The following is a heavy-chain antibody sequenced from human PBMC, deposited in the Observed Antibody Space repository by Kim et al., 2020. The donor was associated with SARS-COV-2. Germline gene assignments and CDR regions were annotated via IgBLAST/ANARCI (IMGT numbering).Heavy chain of an antibody. CDR1: GFTFSSYC. CDR2: ISSSSSGI. D-gene: IGHD5-18*01. V-gene: IGHV3-21*01. J-gene: IGHJ3*02. CDR3: ARGVGGYTILLDAFDI. Sequence: GGSLRLSCAASGFTFSSYCMNWVRQAPGKGLEWVSSISSSSSGIYYADSVKGRFTISRDNAKNSLYLQMNSLRAEDTAVYYCARGVGGYTILLDAFDI.